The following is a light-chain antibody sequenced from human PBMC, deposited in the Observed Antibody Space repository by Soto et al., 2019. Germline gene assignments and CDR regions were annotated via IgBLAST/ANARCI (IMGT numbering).Light chain of an antibody. CDR2: KAS. Sequence: DSQMTQSPFALSASVGDRVISACRAGQTSSQWLAWYQQKPGGAPKLLIYKASTLKSGVPSRFSGSGSGTEFTLTISRLQPDDFATYYCQYYAGVWTFGQGTKVDI. J-gene: IGKJ1*01. V-gene: IGKV1-5*03. CDR1: QTSSQW. CDR3: QYYAGVWT.